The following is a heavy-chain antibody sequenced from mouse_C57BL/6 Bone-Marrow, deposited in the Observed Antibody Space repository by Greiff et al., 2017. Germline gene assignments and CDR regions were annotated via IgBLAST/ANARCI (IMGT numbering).Heavy chain of an antibody. D-gene: IGHD2-12*01. CDR1: GYTFTSYW. J-gene: IGHJ4*01. CDR2: IHPNSGST. Sequence: QVQLKESGAELVKPGASVKLSCKASGYTFTSYWMHWVKQRPGQGLEWIGMIHPNSGSTNYNEKFKSKATLTVDKSSSTAYMQLSSLTSEDSAVYYCARSYDYYAMDYWGQGTSVTVSS. V-gene: IGHV1-64*01. CDR3: ARSYDYYAMDY.